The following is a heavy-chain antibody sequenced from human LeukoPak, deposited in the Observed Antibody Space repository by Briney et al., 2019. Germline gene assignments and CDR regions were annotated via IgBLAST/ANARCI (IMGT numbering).Heavy chain of an antibody. J-gene: IGHJ6*03. Sequence: SETLSLTCTVSGYSISSGYYWGWIRQPPGKGLEWIGYIYYSGSTNYNPSLKSRVTISVDTSKNQFSLKLSSVTAADTAVYYCARETSQKGAHYMDVWGKGTTVTISS. D-gene: IGHD3-16*01. CDR2: IYYSGST. CDR3: ARETSQKGAHYMDV. CDR1: GYSISSGYY. V-gene: IGHV4-61*01.